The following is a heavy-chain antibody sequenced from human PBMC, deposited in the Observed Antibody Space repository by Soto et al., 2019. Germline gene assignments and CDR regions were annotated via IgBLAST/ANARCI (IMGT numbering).Heavy chain of an antibody. CDR2: ISAYNGNT. V-gene: IGHV1-18*01. CDR3: ARAPEEYYDSSGYYYYY. D-gene: IGHD3-22*01. CDR1: GYTFTSYG. J-gene: IGHJ4*02. Sequence: ASVKVSCKASGYTFTSYGISWVRQAPGQGLEWMGWISAYNGNTNYAQKLQGRVTMTTDTSTSTAYMELRSLRSDDTAVYYCARAPEEYYDSSGYYYYYWGQGTLVTVSS.